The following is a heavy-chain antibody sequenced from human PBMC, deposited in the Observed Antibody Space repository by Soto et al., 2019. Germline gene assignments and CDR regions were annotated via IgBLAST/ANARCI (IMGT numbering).Heavy chain of an antibody. V-gene: IGHV3-23*01. D-gene: IGHD1-7*01. Sequence: PGGSLRLSCAASGFTFSNYAMSWVRQAPGKGLEWVSSISGSGGSTYYADSVKGRFTISRDNSKNTLYLHVSSLRAEDTAVYYCAKDQEGVNTWYYAFDYWGQGTLVTVSS. CDR2: ISGSGGST. CDR3: AKDQEGVNTWYYAFDY. CDR1: GFTFSNYA. J-gene: IGHJ4*02.